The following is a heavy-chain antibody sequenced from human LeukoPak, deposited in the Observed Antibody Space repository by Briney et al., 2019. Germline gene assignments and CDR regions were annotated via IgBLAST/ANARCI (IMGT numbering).Heavy chain of an antibody. CDR2: MNRDGGER. CDR3: ARDGGIIRFGGQDV. D-gene: IGHD3-16*01. CDR1: GFTFSDYW. V-gene: IGHV3-7*01. Sequence: PGGSLRLSCAASGFTFSDYWLRWVRQAPGKGLEGVANMNRDGGERNYVDSMKGRITISRDNAKNSLYLQMNSLRVEDTAVYYCARDGGIIRFGGQDVWGQGTTVTVS. J-gene: IGHJ6*02.